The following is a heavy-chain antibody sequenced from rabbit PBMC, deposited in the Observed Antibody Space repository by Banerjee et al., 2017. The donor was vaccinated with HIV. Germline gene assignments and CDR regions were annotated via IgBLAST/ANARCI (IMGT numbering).Heavy chain of an antibody. J-gene: IGHJ4*01. CDR3: ASGYSDVYFNL. D-gene: IGHD1-1*01. V-gene: IGHV1S40*01. CDR2: INSSSGNT. CDR1: GFSY. Sequence: QSLEESGGGLVKPEGSLTLTCKASGFSYMCWVRQAPGKGLELIACINSSSGNTVYASWAKGRFTISKTSSTTVTLQMTSLTAADTATYFCASGYSDVYFNLWGPGTLVTVS.